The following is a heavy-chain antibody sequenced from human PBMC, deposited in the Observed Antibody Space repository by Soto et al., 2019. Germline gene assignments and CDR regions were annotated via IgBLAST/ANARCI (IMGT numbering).Heavy chain of an antibody. D-gene: IGHD3-16*01. Sequence: QALLEHSGPEVKKPGDSVRISCWLYNSVLSTSDITWLRQAPGQGLEWMGWISAYDGGTLSALKFTNTLVMSKDSMTNMAYMQLSDLTFDDTAVYFWARGGGPYLRPLEIWGPGTPVTVSS. CDR1: NSVLSTSD. J-gene: IGHJ4*01. CDR2: ISAYDGGT. V-gene: IGHV1-18*04. CDR3: ARGGGPYLRPLEI.